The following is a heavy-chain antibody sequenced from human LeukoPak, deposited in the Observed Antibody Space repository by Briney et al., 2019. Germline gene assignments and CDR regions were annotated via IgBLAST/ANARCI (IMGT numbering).Heavy chain of an antibody. CDR2: IIPIFGTA. CDR1: GGTFSSYA. J-gene: IGHJ6*03. Sequence: SVKVSCKASGGTFSSYAISWVRQAPGQGLEWMGGIIPIFGTANYAQKFQGRVTITADESTSTAYMELSSLRSEDTAVYYCARGFRSSWYYYYYYMDVWGKGTTVTISS. V-gene: IGHV1-69*13. D-gene: IGHD6-13*01. CDR3: ARGFRSSWYYYYYYMDV.